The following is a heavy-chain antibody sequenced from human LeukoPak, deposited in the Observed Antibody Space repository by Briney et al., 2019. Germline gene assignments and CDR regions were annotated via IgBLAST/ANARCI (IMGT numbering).Heavy chain of an antibody. D-gene: IGHD3-22*01. J-gene: IGHJ2*01. CDR1: GGSIITYH. CDR2: IVTTGST. Sequence: SETLSLTCTVTGGSIITYHWSWIRQPGGKGLDWIGRIVTTGSTNYNPSLKSRVTMSVDTPRNQFALILRSVTAADTAVYYCARAPQHYYDSSGSSRYFDLWGRGALVTVSS. CDR3: ARAPQHYYDSSGSSRYFDL. V-gene: IGHV4-4*07.